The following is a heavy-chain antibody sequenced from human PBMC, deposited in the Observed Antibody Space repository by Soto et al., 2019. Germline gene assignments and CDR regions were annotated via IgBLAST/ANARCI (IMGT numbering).Heavy chain of an antibody. J-gene: IGHJ6*02. CDR2: INGYNGNA. Sequence: QVQLVQSGAEVKKPGASVTVSCKASGYTFTTYGVSWVRQAPGQGLEWLGWINGYNGNAKYAEKLQGRVSMTTDTSTSTAYMELRSLRSDDTAVYYCARMGDVPYYYYGMDVWGQGTTVTVSS. D-gene: IGHD3-16*01. V-gene: IGHV1-18*01. CDR3: ARMGDVPYYYYGMDV. CDR1: GYTFTTYG.